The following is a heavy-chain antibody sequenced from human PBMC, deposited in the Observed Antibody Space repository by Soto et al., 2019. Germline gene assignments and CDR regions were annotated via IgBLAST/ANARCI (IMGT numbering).Heavy chain of an antibody. J-gene: IGHJ6*03. D-gene: IGHD6-6*01. CDR3: ARSAEYSSPNHYYMDV. V-gene: IGHV1-69*02. CDR2: IIPILGIA. Sequence: SVKVSCKSSGYTFITYFMHCVRQAPGQGLEWMGRIIPILGIANYAQKFQGRVTITADKSTSTAYMELSSLRSEDTAVYYCARSAEYSSPNHYYMDVWGKGTTVTVSS. CDR1: GYTFITYF.